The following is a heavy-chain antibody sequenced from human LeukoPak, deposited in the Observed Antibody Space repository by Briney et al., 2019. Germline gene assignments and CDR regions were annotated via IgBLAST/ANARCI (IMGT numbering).Heavy chain of an antibody. Sequence: GGSLRLSCAASGFTFSSYAMSWVRQAPGKGLEWVSAISGSGGSTYYADSVKGRFTISRDNSKNTLYLQMNSLRAEDTAVYYCARVPCSSTSCYYYYGMDVWGKGTTVTVSS. D-gene: IGHD2-2*01. J-gene: IGHJ6*04. V-gene: IGHV3-23*01. CDR1: GFTFSSYA. CDR2: ISGSGGST. CDR3: ARVPCSSTSCYYYYGMDV.